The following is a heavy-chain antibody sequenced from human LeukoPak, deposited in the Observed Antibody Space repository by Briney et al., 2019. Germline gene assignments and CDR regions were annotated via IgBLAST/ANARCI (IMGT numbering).Heavy chain of an antibody. CDR3: ARGVIVAATHFDN. CDR2: IIPLFGTT. V-gene: IGHV1-69*05. Sequence: SVKVSCKASGGSFSRHAISWVRQAPGQGLEWMGEIIPLFGTTHYAQKFQGRVAITTDESTSTGYVELSSLRSEDTAVYYCARGVIVAATHFDNWGQGTLVTVSS. J-gene: IGHJ4*02. CDR1: GGSFSRHA. D-gene: IGHD1-26*01.